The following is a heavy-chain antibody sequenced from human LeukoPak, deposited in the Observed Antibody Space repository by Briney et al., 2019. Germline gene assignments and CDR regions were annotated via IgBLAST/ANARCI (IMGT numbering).Heavy chain of an antibody. CDR1: GYSISSGYY. CDR3: ARDYSNSNWFDP. Sequence: PSETLSLTCAVSGYSISSGYYWGWIRQPPGKGLEWIGSIYHSGSTYYNPSLKSRVTISVATSKNQFSLKLSSVTAADTAVYYCARDYSNSNWFDPWGQGTLVTVSS. D-gene: IGHD4-11*01. J-gene: IGHJ5*02. CDR2: IYHSGST. V-gene: IGHV4-38-2*01.